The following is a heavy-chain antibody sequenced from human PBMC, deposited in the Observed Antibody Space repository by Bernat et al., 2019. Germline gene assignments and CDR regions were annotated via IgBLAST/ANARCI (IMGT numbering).Heavy chain of an antibody. D-gene: IGHD3-3*01. V-gene: IGHV3-21*01. CDR1: GFSFSIYS. CDR3: ARGKTIFAYDY. J-gene: IGHJ4*02. CDR2: ISSSSSYI. Sequence: QLVESGGGLVKPGGSLGLSCAASGFSFSIYSMTWVRQAPGKGLEWVSSISSSSSYIYYADSVKGRFTISRDNAKNSLYLQMNSLRAEDTAVYYCARGKTIFAYDYWGQGTLVTVSS.